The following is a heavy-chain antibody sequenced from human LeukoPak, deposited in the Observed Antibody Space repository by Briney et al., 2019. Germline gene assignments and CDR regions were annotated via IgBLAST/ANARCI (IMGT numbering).Heavy chain of an antibody. V-gene: IGHV1-2*06. D-gene: IGHD3-10*01. Sequence: ASVKVSCKASGYTFTGYYMHWVRQAPGQGLEWMGRINPNSGGTNYAQKFQGRVTMTRDPSISTAYMELSRLRSYDTAVYYCGREDRDHYNYYYMDVCGKGTTVTVSS. CDR3: GREDRDHYNYYYMDV. J-gene: IGHJ6*03. CDR2: INPNSGGT. CDR1: GYTFTGYY.